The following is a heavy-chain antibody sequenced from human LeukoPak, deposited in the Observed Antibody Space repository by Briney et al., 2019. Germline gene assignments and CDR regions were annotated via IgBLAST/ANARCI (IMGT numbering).Heavy chain of an antibody. V-gene: IGHV4-59*12. J-gene: IGHJ4*02. D-gene: IGHD1-26*01. CDR2: IYHSGST. CDR3: ARGRDSGSYPDY. CDR1: GGSISNYY. Sequence: SETVSLTCTVSGGSISNYYWSWIRQPPGKGLEWIGYIYHSGSTYYNPSLKSRVTISVDRSKNQFSLKLSSVTAADTAVYYCARGRDSGSYPDYWGQGTLSPSPQ.